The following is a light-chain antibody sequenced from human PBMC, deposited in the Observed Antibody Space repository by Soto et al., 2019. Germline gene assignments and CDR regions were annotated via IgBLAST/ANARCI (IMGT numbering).Light chain of an antibody. V-gene: IGLV2-8*01. CDR3: SSYAGSSNV. Sequence: QSVLTQPPSASGSPGHSVAISCTGTSIDVGGYNYVSWYQQHPGKAPKLMVYEVNKRPSGVPDRFSGSKSGNTASLTVSGLQAEDEADYYCSSYAGSSNVFGTGTKVTVL. J-gene: IGLJ1*01. CDR1: SIDVGGYNY. CDR2: EVN.